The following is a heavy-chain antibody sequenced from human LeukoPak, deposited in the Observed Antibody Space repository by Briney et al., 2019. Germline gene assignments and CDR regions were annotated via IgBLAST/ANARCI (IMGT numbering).Heavy chain of an antibody. CDR3: ARESIVAYYFDY. CDR2: INHSGST. J-gene: IGHJ4*02. V-gene: IGHV4-34*01. D-gene: IGHD5-12*01. Sequence: SETLSLTCAVYGGSFSGYYWSWIRQPPGKGLEWIGEINHSGSTNYNPSLKSRVTISVDTSKNQFSLKLSSVTAADTAVYYCARESIVAYYFDYWGQGTLVTVSS. CDR1: GGSFSGYY.